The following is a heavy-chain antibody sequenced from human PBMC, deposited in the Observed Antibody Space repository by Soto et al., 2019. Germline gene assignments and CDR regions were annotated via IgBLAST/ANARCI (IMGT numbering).Heavy chain of an antibody. Sequence: GGSLRLSCAASGFTFSTYAMSWVRQAPGKGLEWVSAISDSGGRTYYADSVKGRFTISRDNSKNTLYLQMNSLRAEDTAVYYCAKDLGGDYDGEYFQHWGQGTLVTVSS. CDR3: AKDLGGDYDGEYFQH. CDR1: GFTFSTYA. CDR2: ISDSGGRT. J-gene: IGHJ1*01. V-gene: IGHV3-23*01. D-gene: IGHD4-17*01.